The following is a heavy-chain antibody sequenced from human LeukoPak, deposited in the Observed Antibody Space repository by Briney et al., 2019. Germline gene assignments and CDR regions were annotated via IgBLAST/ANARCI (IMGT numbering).Heavy chain of an antibody. D-gene: IGHD3-16*01. Sequence: SETLSLTCAVYGGSSCGYYGSGIRDPLGKGGGWSGEINHSGSTYYTPSLKSRLTISVDTSKNQFSLKLSSVTAADTAVYYCARGSLVRGGFFDPWGQGTLVTVSS. CDR1: GGSSCGYY. J-gene: IGHJ5*02. CDR3: ARGSLVRGGFFDP. CDR2: INHSGST. V-gene: IGHV4-34*01.